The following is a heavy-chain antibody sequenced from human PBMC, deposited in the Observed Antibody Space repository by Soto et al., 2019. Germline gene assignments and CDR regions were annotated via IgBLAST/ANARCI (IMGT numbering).Heavy chain of an antibody. CDR2: ISDDGSNK. V-gene: IGHV3-30*03. CDR3: ATEYYDILTGYLKSGFDY. D-gene: IGHD3-9*01. J-gene: IGHJ4*02. Sequence: QVRLVESGGGVVQPGRSLRLSCAASGFTFSSYGMHWVRQAPGKGLEWVAVISDDGSNKYFADSVKGRFTISRDNSKNTLYLQMNSLRAEDTAVYYCATEYYDILTGYLKSGFDYWGQGTLVTVSS. CDR1: GFTFSSYG.